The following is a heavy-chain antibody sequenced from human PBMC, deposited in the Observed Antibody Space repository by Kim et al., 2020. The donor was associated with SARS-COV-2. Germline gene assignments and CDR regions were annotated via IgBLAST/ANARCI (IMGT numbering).Heavy chain of an antibody. CDR1: GGSISSSSYY. CDR2: IYYSGST. V-gene: IGHV4-39*01. D-gene: IGHD7-27*01. Sequence: SETLSLTCTVSGGSISSSSYYWGWIRQPPGKGLEWIGSIYYSGSTYYNPSLKSRVTISVDTSKNQFSLKLSSVTAADTAVYYCARQSGEPVDWYFDLWGRGTLVTVSS. J-gene: IGHJ2*01. CDR3: ARQSGEPVDWYFDL.